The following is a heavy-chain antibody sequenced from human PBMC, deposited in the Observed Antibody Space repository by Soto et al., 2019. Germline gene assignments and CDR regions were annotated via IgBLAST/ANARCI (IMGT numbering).Heavy chain of an antibody. J-gene: IGHJ5*02. D-gene: IGHD6-13*01. CDR2: ISYDGSNK. CDR3: ARDLSSWNNWFDP. V-gene: IGHV3-30-3*01. Sequence: QLGGSLRLSCAASGFTFSSYAMHWVRQAPGKGLEWVAVISYDGSNKYYADSVKGRFTISRDNSKNTLYLQMNSLRAEDTAVYYCARDLSSWNNWFDPWGQGTLVTVSS. CDR1: GFTFSSYA.